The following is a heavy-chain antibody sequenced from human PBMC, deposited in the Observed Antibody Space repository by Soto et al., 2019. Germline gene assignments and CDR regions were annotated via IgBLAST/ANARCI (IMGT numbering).Heavy chain of an antibody. D-gene: IGHD2-2*02. CDR3: ARGSCSSTSCYKEYYFDL. Sequence: SVEVSCKASGYTFTSYAMHWVRQAPGEGLEWMGEIIPMFGTSNHAQKFQGRVTITADESTSTAYMELSSLRSEDTAVYYCARGSCSSTSCYKEYYFDLWGQGTLVTVSS. CDR2: IIPMFGTS. CDR1: GYTFTSYA. V-gene: IGHV1-69*13. J-gene: IGHJ4*02.